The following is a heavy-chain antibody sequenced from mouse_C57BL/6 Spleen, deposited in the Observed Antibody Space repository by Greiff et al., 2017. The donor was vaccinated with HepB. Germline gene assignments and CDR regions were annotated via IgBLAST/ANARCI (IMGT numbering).Heavy chain of an antibody. CDR1: GYTFTSYG. CDR2: IYHRSGNT. V-gene: IGHV1-81*01. CDR3: ARGIGYDRVGYYAMDD. D-gene: IGHD2-2*01. Sequence: VMLVESGAELARPGASVKLSCTASGYTFTSYGISWVKQRTGQGLEWIGEIYHRSGNTYYNEKFKGKATLTADKSSSTAYMELRSLTSEDSAVYFCARGIGYDRVGYYAMDDWGQGTSVTVSS. J-gene: IGHJ4*01.